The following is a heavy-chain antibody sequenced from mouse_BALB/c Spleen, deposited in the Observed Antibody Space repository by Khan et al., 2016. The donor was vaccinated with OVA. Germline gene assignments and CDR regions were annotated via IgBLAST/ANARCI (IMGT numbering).Heavy chain of an antibody. CDR3: ARKSTRASY. J-gene: IGHJ2*01. Sequence: LKQSGAELVKPGASVKMSCKASGYTFTSYTMHWVKQRPGQGLEWIGYINPSSGYTKYNQKFKDKATLTADKSSSTAYMQLSSLTSEDSAVYYCARKSTRASYWGQGTTLTVSS. CDR2: INPSSGYT. CDR1: GYTFTSYT. D-gene: IGHD3-1*01. V-gene: IGHV1-4*01.